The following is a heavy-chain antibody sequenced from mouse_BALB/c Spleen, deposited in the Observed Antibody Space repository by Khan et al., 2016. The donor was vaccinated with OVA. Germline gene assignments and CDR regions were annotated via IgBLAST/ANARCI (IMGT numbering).Heavy chain of an antibody. CDR2: IFPGSGTP. D-gene: IGHD2-14*01. CDR1: GYTFSDYV. CDR3: ARGGYSVFAY. Sequence: QVQLQQSGPELVKPGASLKVSCKASGYTFSDYVIGWVKKRTGQGLEWIGDIFPGSGTPYYNEKFKDKATLTADKSSSTAYMQLSSLTSEDSAVYVCARGGYSVFAYWGQGTLVTVSA. V-gene: IGHV1-81*01. J-gene: IGHJ3*01.